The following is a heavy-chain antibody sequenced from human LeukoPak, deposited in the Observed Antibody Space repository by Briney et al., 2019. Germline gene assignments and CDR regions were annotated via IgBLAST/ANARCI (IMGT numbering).Heavy chain of an antibody. CDR1: GGSISSSSYY. D-gene: IGHD3-10*01. CDR2: IYYSGST. Sequence: PSETLSLTCTVSGGSISSSSYYWGWIRQPPGKGLEWIGSIYYSGSTYYNPSLKSRVTISVDTSKNQFSLKLSSVTAADTAVYYCARCITMVRGVIITDYYGMDVWGQGTTVTVSS. CDR3: ARCITMVRGVIITDYYGMDV. V-gene: IGHV4-39*07. J-gene: IGHJ6*02.